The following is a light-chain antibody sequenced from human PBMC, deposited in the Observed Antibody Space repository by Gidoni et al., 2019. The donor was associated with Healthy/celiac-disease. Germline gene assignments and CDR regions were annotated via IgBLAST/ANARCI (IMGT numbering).Light chain of an antibody. Sequence: EIVLTQYPGTLSLSPGERATLSCRASQSVSSSYLAWYQQKPGQAPRLLIYGASSRATGIPDRFSGSGSGTDFTLTISRLEAEDFAVYYCQQYGSSPLAFXHXTKVEIK. CDR3: QQYGSSPLA. V-gene: IGKV3-20*01. CDR1: QSVSSSY. J-gene: IGKJ1*01. CDR2: GAS.